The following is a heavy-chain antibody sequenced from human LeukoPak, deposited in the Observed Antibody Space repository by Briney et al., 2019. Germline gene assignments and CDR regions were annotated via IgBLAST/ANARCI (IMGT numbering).Heavy chain of an antibody. J-gene: IGHJ4*02. V-gene: IGHV1-2*06. CDR2: INPNSGGT. CDR3: ARAERGYSYGKLDY. CDR1: GYTFTSYD. Sequence: GASVKVSCKASGYTFTSYDINWVRQATGQGLEWMGRINPNSGGTNYEQKFQGRVTMTRDTSISTAYMELSSLRSDDTAVYYCARAERGYSYGKLDYWGQGTLVTVSS. D-gene: IGHD5-18*01.